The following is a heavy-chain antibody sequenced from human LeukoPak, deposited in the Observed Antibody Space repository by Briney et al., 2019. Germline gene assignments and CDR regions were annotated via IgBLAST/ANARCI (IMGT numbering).Heavy chain of an antibody. D-gene: IGHD2-15*01. J-gene: IGHJ3*02. V-gene: IGHV4-59*01. CDR2: ITYSGNT. CDR3: AQQVVGTSNSFDM. CDR1: GASIRSYY. Sequence: SETLSLTCNVSGASIRSYYWSWIRHSPGKGLEWIGSITYSGNTQLNPSLRSRVTMSTDPPKSQFSLKLSSVTTADTALYYCAQQVVGTSNSFDMWGQGTMVTVSS.